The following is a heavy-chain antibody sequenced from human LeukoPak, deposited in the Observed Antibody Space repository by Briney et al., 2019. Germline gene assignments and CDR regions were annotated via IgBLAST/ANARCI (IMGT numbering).Heavy chain of an antibody. Sequence: ASVKVSCKASGYTFTSYAMNWVRPAPGQGLEWMGWINTNTGNPTYAQGFTGRFVFSLDTSVSTAYLQISSLKAEDTAVYYCARDDIVVPLGGWFDPWGQGTLVTVSS. CDR1: GYTFTSYA. J-gene: IGHJ5*02. CDR3: ARDDIVVPLGGWFDP. D-gene: IGHD2-15*01. V-gene: IGHV7-4-1*02. CDR2: INTNTGNP.